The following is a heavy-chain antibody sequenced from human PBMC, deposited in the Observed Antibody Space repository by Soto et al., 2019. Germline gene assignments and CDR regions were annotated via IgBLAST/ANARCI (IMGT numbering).Heavy chain of an antibody. Sequence: PSETLSVTCTVSGGSISSGGYYWSWIRQHPGKGLEWIGYIYYSGSTYYNPSLKSRVTISVDTSKNQFSLKLSSVTAADTAVYYCARDVLSPSYDFWSRYHWDAFDIWGQGTMVTVSS. J-gene: IGHJ3*02. CDR1: GGSISSGGYY. D-gene: IGHD3-3*01. V-gene: IGHV4-31*03. CDR2: IYYSGST. CDR3: ARDVLSPSYDFWSRYHWDAFDI.